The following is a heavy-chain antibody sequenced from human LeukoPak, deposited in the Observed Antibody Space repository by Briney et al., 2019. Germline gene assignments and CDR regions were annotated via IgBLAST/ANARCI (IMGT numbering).Heavy chain of an antibody. CDR2: INTDGSRI. CDR1: GFTFSTYG. J-gene: IGHJ5*02. V-gene: IGHV3-74*01. D-gene: IGHD3-22*01. CDR3: ARVLSGSWDWFDP. Sequence: GGSLRLSCAASGFTFSTYGMHWVRQAPGKGLVWVSRINTDGSRITYADSVKGRFTTSRDNAMNTVYLQMNSLRAEDTAVYYCARVLSGSWDWFDPWGQGTLVTVSS.